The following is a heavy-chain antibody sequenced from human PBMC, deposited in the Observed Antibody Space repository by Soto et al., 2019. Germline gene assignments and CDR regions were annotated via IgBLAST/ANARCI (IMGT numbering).Heavy chain of an antibody. CDR3: ARGVKYGAYSRWFDP. CDR1: GYTFTSFG. V-gene: IGHV1-18*01. CDR2: ITTDKGNT. D-gene: IGHD4-17*01. J-gene: IGHJ5*02. Sequence: ASVKVSCKTSGYTFTSFGISWVRQAPGQGLEWMGWITTDKGNTNYAQKFQGRVTMTRDTSITTAYMELRSLRSEDTAVYFCARGVKYGAYSRWFDPWGQGTLVTVSS.